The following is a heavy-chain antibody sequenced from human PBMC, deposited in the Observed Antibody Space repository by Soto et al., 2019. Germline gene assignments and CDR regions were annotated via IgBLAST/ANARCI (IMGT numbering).Heavy chain of an antibody. J-gene: IGHJ4*02. V-gene: IGHV1-3*01. D-gene: IGHD4-17*01. Sequence: QVQLVQSGAEVKKPGASVKVSCKASGYTFTSYAMHWVRQAPGQRLEWMGWINAGNGNTKYSQKFQGRVTITRDTSANTAYMELSSLRSEDTSVYYCARDPPHDYGDYVFDYWGQGTLVTVSS. CDR3: ARDPPHDYGDYVFDY. CDR2: INAGNGNT. CDR1: GYTFTSYA.